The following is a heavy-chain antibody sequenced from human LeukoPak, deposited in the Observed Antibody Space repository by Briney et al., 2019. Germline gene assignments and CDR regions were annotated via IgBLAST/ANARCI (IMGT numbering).Heavy chain of an antibody. CDR1: GFTFSSSA. Sequence: GWSLRLSCAASGFTFSSSALSWVRQVPGKGLEWVSGISASGGSTYYADSVRGRFTISRDNSKNTLYVQMNSLRAEDTAVYYCARGFNRGFDPWGQGTLVIVSS. CDR3: ARGFNRGFDP. J-gene: IGHJ5*02. CDR2: ISASGGST. V-gene: IGHV3-23*01. D-gene: IGHD3-10*01.